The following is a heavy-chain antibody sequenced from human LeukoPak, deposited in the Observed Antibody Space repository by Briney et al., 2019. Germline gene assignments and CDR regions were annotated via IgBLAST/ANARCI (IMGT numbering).Heavy chain of an antibody. CDR3: AKVRMITMIAYDAFDI. CDR2: ISGSGGST. CDR1: GFTFSSYA. J-gene: IGHJ3*02. D-gene: IGHD3-22*01. Sequence: GGSLRLSCAASGFTFSSYAMSWVRQAPGKGLEWVSGISGSGGSTYYADSVKGRFTISRDNSKNTLYLQMNSLRAEDTAVYYCAKVRMITMIAYDAFDIWGQGTMVTVSS. V-gene: IGHV3-23*01.